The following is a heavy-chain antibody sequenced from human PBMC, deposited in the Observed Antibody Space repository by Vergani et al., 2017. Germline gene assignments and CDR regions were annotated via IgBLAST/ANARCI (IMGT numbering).Heavy chain of an antibody. CDR3: ARDGSSYWNNWFDP. CDR2: IYYSGST. J-gene: IGHJ5*02. Sequence: QVQLQESGPGLVKPSETLSLTCTVSGCSISSYYWSWIRQPPGKGLDWIGYIYYSGSTNYNPSLKSRVTISVDTSKNQFSLKLSSVTAADTAVYYCARDGSSYWNNWFDPWGQGTLVTVSS. D-gene: IGHD6-6*01. V-gene: IGHV4-59*01. CDR1: GCSISSYY.